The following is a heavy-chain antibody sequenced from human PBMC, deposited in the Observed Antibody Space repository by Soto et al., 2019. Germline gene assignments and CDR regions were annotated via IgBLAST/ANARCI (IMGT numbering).Heavy chain of an antibody. J-gene: IGHJ4*02. CDR3: AKDQGSSWYEIDY. CDR1: GFTFSSYA. V-gene: IGHV3-23*01. D-gene: IGHD6-13*01. Sequence: GGSLRLSCAASGFTFSSYAMNWVRQAPGKGLEWVSTISGSGGSTYYADSVKGRFTISRDNSKNTLYLQMNSLRAEDTAVYYCAKDQGSSWYEIDYWGQGTLVTVSS. CDR2: ISGSGGST.